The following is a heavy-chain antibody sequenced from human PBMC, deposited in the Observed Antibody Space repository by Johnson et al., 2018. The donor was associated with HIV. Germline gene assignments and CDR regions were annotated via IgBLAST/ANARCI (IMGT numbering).Heavy chain of an antibody. CDR3: AKDQGIEMAGYDGFDI. V-gene: IGHV3-30*02. CDR2: IRYDGSNK. Sequence: QVQLVESGGGVVQPGGSLRLSCAASGFTFSSYGMHWVRQAPGKGLEWVAFIRYDGSNKYYADSVKGRFTISRDNSKNTLYLQMNSLRAEDTAVYYCAKDQGIEMAGYDGFDIWGQGTMVTVSS. D-gene: IGHD5-24*01. J-gene: IGHJ3*02. CDR1: GFTFSSYG.